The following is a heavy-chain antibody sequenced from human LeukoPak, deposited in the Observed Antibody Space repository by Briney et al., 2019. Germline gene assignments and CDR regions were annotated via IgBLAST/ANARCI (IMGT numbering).Heavy chain of an antibody. CDR2: INPNSGGT. J-gene: IGHJ3*02. CDR3: ACLRDYYGSGSYLAFDI. V-gene: IGHV1-2*02. CDR1: GYTFTGYY. D-gene: IGHD3-10*01. Sequence: GASVKVSCKASGYTFTGYYMHWVRQAPGQGLEWMGWINPNSGGTNYAQKFQGRVTMTRDTSISTAYMELSRLRSDDTAVYYCACLRDYYGSGSYLAFDIWGQGTMVTVSS.